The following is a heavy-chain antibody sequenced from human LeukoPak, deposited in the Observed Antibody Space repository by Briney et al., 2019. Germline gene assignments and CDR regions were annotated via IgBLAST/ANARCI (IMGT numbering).Heavy chain of an antibody. J-gene: IGHJ4*02. CDR1: GGSISNYY. D-gene: IGHD1-26*01. CDR2: AHYSGST. V-gene: IGHV4-59*01. Sequence: SETLSLTCTVSGGSISNYYWSWIRQPPGKGLEWIGYAHYSGSTNYNPSLESRVTISVDTSNNQFSLKLSSVTAADTAVYFCARDLSGSYYHDWGQGTLVTVSS. CDR3: ARDLSGSYYHD.